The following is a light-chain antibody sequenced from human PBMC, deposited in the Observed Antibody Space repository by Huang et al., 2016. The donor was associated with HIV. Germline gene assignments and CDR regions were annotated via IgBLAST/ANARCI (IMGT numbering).Light chain of an antibody. Sequence: DIQMTQSPSSLSASVGDRVTITCRASQGISHYLAWYQQKPGKVPKLLIYAASTLQSGVPSRFSRSGAGTDFTLTISSLQPEDVATYYCQKYNSALFTFGQGTKLEIK. J-gene: IGKJ2*01. CDR2: AAS. CDR3: QKYNSALFT. CDR1: QGISHY. V-gene: IGKV1-27*01.